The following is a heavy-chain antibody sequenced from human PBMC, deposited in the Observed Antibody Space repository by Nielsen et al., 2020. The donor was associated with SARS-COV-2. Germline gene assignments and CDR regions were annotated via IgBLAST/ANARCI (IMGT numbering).Heavy chain of an antibody. Sequence: GESLKISCAASGFTFSSYGMHWVRQAPGKGLEWVAVISYDGSNKYYADSVKGRFTISRDNSKNTLYLQMNSLRAEDTAVYYCAKARGIAAAGTDAFDIWGQGTMVTVSS. CDR3: AKARGIAAAGTDAFDI. V-gene: IGHV3-30*18. J-gene: IGHJ3*02. D-gene: IGHD6-13*01. CDR1: GFTFSSYG. CDR2: ISYDGSNK.